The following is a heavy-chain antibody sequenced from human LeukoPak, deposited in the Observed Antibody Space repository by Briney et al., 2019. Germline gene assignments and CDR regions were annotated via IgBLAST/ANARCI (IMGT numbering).Heavy chain of an antibody. CDR1: GGSFSGYY. CDR2: INHSGST. Sequence: SETLSLTCAVYGGSFSGYYWSWIRQPPGKGLEWIGEINHSGSTNYNPSLKRRVTMSVDTSNNQISLKLKSVPAADTAVYYCARDSGTSGEVKFDPWGQGALVTVSS. V-gene: IGHV4-34*01. D-gene: IGHD3-10*01. J-gene: IGHJ5*02. CDR3: ARDSGTSGEVKFDP.